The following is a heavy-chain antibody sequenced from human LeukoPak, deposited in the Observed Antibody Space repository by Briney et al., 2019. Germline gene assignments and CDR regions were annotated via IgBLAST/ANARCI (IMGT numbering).Heavy chain of an antibody. Sequence: GGSLRLSCTASGFTLCDYAMSWFRQAPGKGLEGVSFIRSKDYGGTTEYAASVNGRFTISRDDSKSFAYLQMNNLKTEDTAVYYCTRVVHGYSYGSGDYWGQGTLVTVSS. CDR2: IRSKDYGGTT. J-gene: IGHJ4*02. CDR1: GFTLCDYA. CDR3: TRVVHGYSYGSGDY. D-gene: IGHD5-18*01. V-gene: IGHV3-49*03.